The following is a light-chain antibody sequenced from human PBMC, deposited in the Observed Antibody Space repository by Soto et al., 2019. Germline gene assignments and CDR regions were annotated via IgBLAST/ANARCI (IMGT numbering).Light chain of an antibody. Sequence: EIGFSLYTDTLSLAPGERATLSCRASQTVTRSYLAWYQQKPGQAPRLLIYGASTRATGIPARFSGSGSGTEFTLTISSLQSEDFAVYYCKQYNNWPRTFGQGTKV. V-gene: IGKV3-15*01. J-gene: IGKJ1*01. CDR1: QTVTRSY. CDR3: KQYNNWPRT. CDR2: GAS.